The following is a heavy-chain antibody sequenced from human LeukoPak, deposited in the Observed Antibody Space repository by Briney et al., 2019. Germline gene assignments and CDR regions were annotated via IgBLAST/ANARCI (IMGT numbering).Heavy chain of an antibody. D-gene: IGHD1-26*01. CDR2: ISYDGSNK. CDR1: GFTFSSYG. Sequence: PGGSLRLSCAASGFTFSSYGMHWVRQAPGKGLEWVAVISYDGSNKYYADSVKGRFTISRDNSKNTLYLQMNSLRAEDTAVYYCAKEWELGDYYYYGMDVWGQGTTVTVSS. CDR3: AKEWELGDYYYYGMDV. V-gene: IGHV3-30*18. J-gene: IGHJ6*02.